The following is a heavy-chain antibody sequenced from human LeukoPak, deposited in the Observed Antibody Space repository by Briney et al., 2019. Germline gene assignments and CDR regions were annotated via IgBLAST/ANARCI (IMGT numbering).Heavy chain of an antibody. Sequence: EGSLRLSCAASGSTFSSYAMHWVRQAPGKGLEWVAVISYDGSNKYYADSVKGRFTISRDNSKNTLYLQMNSLRAEDTAVYYCARNYRAPTRIYGGLDYWGQGTLVTVSS. V-gene: IGHV3-30-3*01. CDR2: ISYDGSNK. D-gene: IGHD4-23*01. CDR1: GSTFSSYA. J-gene: IGHJ4*01. CDR3: ARNYRAPTRIYGGLDY.